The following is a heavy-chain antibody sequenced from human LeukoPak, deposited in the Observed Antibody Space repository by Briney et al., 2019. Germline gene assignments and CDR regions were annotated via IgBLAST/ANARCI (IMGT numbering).Heavy chain of an antibody. Sequence: GGSLRLSCAASGFTFSSYGMHWVRQAPGKGLEWVAVIWYDGSNKYYADSVKGRFTISRDSSKNILYLQMNSLRAEDTGVYYCARDRQLHYFDYWGQGTLVTVSS. D-gene: IGHD2-2*01. J-gene: IGHJ4*02. V-gene: IGHV3-33*01. CDR1: GFTFSSYG. CDR3: ARDRQLHYFDY. CDR2: IWYDGSNK.